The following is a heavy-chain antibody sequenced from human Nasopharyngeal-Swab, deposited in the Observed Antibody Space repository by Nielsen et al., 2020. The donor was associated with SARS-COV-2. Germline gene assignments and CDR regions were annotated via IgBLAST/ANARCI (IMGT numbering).Heavy chain of an antibody. CDR3: ATMVYYYMDV. CDR2: IYYSGST. Sequence: SETLSLTCTVSGGSISSSSYYWGWIRQPPGKGLEWIGSIYYSGSTYYNPSLKSRVTISVDTSKNQFSLKLSPVTAADTAVYYCATMVYYYMDVWGKGTTVTVSS. D-gene: IGHD3-10*01. J-gene: IGHJ6*03. CDR1: GGSISSSSYY. V-gene: IGHV4-39*01.